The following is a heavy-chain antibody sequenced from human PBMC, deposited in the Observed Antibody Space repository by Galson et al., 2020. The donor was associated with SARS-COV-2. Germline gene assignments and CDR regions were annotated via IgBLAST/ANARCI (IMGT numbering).Heavy chain of an antibody. Sequence: SENLSLTCAVYGGSFSGYYWSWIRQPPGKGLEWIGEINHSGSTNYNPSLKSRVTISVDTSKNQFSLKLSSVTAADTAVYYCARRLGYCSSTSCYWGYNGASAGPPRYYFDYWGQGTLVTVSS. D-gene: IGHD2-2*01. V-gene: IGHV4-34*01. CDR2: INHSGST. CDR1: GGSFSGYY. J-gene: IGHJ4*02. CDR3: ARRLGYCSSTSCYWGYNGASAGPPRYYFDY.